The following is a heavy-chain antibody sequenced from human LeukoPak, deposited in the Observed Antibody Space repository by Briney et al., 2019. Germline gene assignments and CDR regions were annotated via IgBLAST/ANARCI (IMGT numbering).Heavy chain of an antibody. CDR1: GGSISSYY. Sequence: SETLSLTCTVSGGSISSYYWSWIRQPPGKGLEWIGYIYYSGSTNYNPSLKSRVTISVDTSKNQFSLKLSSVTAADTAVYYCARVLILKTTLTPYYFDYRGQGTLVTVSS. CDR3: ARVLILKTTLTPYYFDY. V-gene: IGHV4-59*01. D-gene: IGHD4-17*01. CDR2: IYYSGST. J-gene: IGHJ4*02.